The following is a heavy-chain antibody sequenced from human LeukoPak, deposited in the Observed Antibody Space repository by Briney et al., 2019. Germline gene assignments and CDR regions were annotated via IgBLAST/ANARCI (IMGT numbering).Heavy chain of an antibody. CDR2: INHSGST. CDR1: GGSFSGYH. CDR3: ARDCSSSWYVRLYGMDV. D-gene: IGHD6-13*01. Sequence: KPSETLSLTCAVYGGSFSGYHWSWIRQPPGKGLEWIGEINHSGSTNYNPSLKSRVTISVDTSKNQFSLKLSSVTAADTAVYYCARDCSSSWYVRLYGMDVWGQGTTVTVSS. V-gene: IGHV4-34*01. J-gene: IGHJ6*02.